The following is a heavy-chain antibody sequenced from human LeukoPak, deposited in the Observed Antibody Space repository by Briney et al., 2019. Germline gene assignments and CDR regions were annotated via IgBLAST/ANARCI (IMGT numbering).Heavy chain of an antibody. CDR1: GDSISSYY. CDR2: MYVSGST. Sequence: SETLSLTCTVSGDSISSYYWSWIRQPAGKGLEWIGRMYVSGSTNYNPSLKSRVTMSVDTSKNQFSLKMTSVTAVDTAFYYCARDMVRGVKAYLSWFDPWGQGILVTVST. V-gene: IGHV4-4*07. CDR3: ARDMVRGVKAYLSWFDP. J-gene: IGHJ5*02. D-gene: IGHD3-10*01.